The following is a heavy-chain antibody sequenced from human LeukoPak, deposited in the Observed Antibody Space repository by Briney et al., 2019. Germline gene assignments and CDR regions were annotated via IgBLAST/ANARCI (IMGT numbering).Heavy chain of an antibody. CDR1: GFTFRRYA. Sequence: GGSLRLSCAASGFTFRRYAMSWVRQAPGKGLEWVSGISSSDGSTYYADSVKGRFTISRDNSKNTLYLQMNSLRAEDTAVYYCAKDPSIAVAGLFDYWGQGTLVTVSS. V-gene: IGHV3-23*01. D-gene: IGHD6-19*01. CDR2: ISSSDGST. CDR3: AKDPSIAVAGLFDY. J-gene: IGHJ4*02.